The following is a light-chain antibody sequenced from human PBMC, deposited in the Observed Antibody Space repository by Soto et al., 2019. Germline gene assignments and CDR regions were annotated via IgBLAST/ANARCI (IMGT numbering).Light chain of an antibody. J-gene: IGLJ2*01. CDR1: SSDVGAYNY. Sequence: QSALTQPRSVSGSPGQSVTISCTGTSSDVGAYNYVSWYQQHPGKAPKVIIYDVSKRPSGVPDRFSGSKSGSTASLTISGLQAEDESDYYCSSFASRSTLVFGGGTKLTVL. CDR3: SSFASRSTLV. V-gene: IGLV2-11*01. CDR2: DVS.